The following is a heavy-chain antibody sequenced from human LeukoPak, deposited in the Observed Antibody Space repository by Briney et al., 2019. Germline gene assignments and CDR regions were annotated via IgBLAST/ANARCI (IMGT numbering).Heavy chain of an antibody. CDR3: ARGFDGNFDY. D-gene: IGHD3-9*01. CDR2: INWNGDNT. CDR1: GFTFDDYG. J-gene: IGHJ4*02. V-gene: IGHV3-20*04. Sequence: PGGSLRLSCAASGFTFDDYGMSWVRQAPGKGLEWVSGINWNGDNTDYADSVKGRFTISRDNAKNSLYLQMNSLRAEDTALYYYARGFDGNFDYWGQGTLVTVSP.